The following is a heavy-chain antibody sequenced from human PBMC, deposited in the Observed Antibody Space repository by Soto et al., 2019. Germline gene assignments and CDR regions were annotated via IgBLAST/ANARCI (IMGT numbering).Heavy chain of an antibody. D-gene: IGHD3-22*01. CDR1: GGSISSGGYS. V-gene: IGHV4-30-2*01. J-gene: IGHJ6*02. Sequence: SETLSITCAVSGGSISSGGYSWSWIRQPPGKGLGWIGYIYHSGSTYYNPSLKSRVTISVDRSKNQFSLKLSSVTAADTAVYYCARDGSYYYDSSGYWAYGLDVWGQGTTVTVSS. CDR2: IYHSGST. CDR3: ARDGSYYYDSSGYWAYGLDV.